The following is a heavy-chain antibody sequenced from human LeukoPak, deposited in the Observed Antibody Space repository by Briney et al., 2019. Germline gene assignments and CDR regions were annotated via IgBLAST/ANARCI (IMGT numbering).Heavy chain of an antibody. J-gene: IGHJ4*02. CDR3: ARDATLWFGETPIAADLYYFDY. Sequence: PGGSLRLSCAASGFTFSSYAMHWVRQAPGKGLEWVAVISYDGSNKYYADSVKGRFTISRDNSKNTLYLQMNSLRAEDTAVYYCARDATLWFGETPIAADLYYFDYWGQGTLVTVSS. CDR1: GFTFSSYA. D-gene: IGHD3-10*01. CDR2: ISYDGSNK. V-gene: IGHV3-30-3*01.